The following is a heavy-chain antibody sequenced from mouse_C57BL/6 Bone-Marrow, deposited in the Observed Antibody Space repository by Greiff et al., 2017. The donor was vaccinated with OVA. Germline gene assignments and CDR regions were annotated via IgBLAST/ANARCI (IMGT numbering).Heavy chain of an antibody. CDR2: IDPNSGGT. CDR3: ARWDTTVVATDYLDY. Sequence: QVQLQQSGAELVKPGASVKLSCKASGYTFTSYWMHWVKQRPGRGLEWIGRIDPNSGGTKYNEKFKSKATLTVDKPSSTAYMQLSSLTSEDSAVYYCARWDTTVVATDYLDYWGQGTTLTVSS. V-gene: IGHV1-72*01. D-gene: IGHD1-1*01. J-gene: IGHJ2*01. CDR1: GYTFTSYW.